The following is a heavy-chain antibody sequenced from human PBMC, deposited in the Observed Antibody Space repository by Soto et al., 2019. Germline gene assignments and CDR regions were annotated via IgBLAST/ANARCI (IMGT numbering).Heavy chain of an antibody. CDR1: GYTFTGYY. J-gene: IGHJ6*02. Sequence: ASVKVSCKASGYTFTGYYMHWVRQAPGQGLEWMGWINPNSGGTNYAQKFQGRVTMTRDTSISTAYMELSRLRSDDTAVYYCARDRGYSYGTLFLGYYYGVDVWGQGTTVTVSS. CDR3: ARDRGYSYGTLFLGYYYGVDV. D-gene: IGHD5-18*01. CDR2: INPNSGGT. V-gene: IGHV1-2*02.